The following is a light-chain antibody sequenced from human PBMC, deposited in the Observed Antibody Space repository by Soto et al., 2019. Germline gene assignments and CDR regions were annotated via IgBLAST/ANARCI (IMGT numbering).Light chain of an antibody. CDR2: GAS. Sequence: EIVFTQSPGTLSLSPGERATLSCRASQSVSSSYLAWYQQKPGQAPRLLIYGASSRATGIPDRFSGSGSGTGFTLTISRLEPEDFAVYYCQQYGSSPWTFGQGTKVDIK. V-gene: IGKV3-20*01. J-gene: IGKJ1*01. CDR1: QSVSSSY. CDR3: QQYGSSPWT.